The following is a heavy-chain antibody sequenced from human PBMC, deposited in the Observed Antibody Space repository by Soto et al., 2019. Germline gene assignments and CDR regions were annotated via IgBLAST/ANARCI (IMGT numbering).Heavy chain of an antibody. CDR3: ARTNYYDSSGYGY. D-gene: IGHD3-22*01. V-gene: IGHV4-34*01. Sequence: QVQLQQWGAGLLKPSETLSLTCAVYGGSFSGYYWSWIRQPPGKGLEWIGEINHSGSTNYNPSLKSRVTISVDPSKNQFSLKRSSVTAADTAVYYCARTNYYDSSGYGYWGQGTLVTVSS. CDR2: INHSGST. CDR1: GGSFSGYY. J-gene: IGHJ4*02.